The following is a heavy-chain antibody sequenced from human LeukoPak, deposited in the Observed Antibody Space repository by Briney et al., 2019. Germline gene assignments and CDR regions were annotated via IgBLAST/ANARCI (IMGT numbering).Heavy chain of an antibody. Sequence: PGGSLRLSCAASGFTFSTYSMNWVRQAPGKGLEWVSYISSSSGTIYYADSVEGRFTISRDNAENSMYLLMKILRAEDTAVYYFVRGYHDIVTAYFALSYYGMDVWGQGTTVTISS. CDR3: VRGYHDIVTAYFALSYYGMDV. CDR1: GFTFSTYS. D-gene: IGHD3-9*01. V-gene: IGHV3-48*01. J-gene: IGHJ6*02. CDR2: ISSSSGTI.